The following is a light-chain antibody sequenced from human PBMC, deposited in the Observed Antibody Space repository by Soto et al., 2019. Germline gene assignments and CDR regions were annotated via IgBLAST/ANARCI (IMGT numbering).Light chain of an antibody. CDR1: SGHSGYI. Sequence: QSVLTQSSSASASLGSSVKLTCTLSSGHSGYIIACHQQQPGKAPRYLMKLEGSGSYNKGSGVPDRFSGSSSGADRYLTISNPQFEDEADYYCETWDDNAWVFGGGTKLTVL. CDR3: ETWDDNAWV. V-gene: IGLV4-60*02. CDR2: LEGSGSY. J-gene: IGLJ3*02.